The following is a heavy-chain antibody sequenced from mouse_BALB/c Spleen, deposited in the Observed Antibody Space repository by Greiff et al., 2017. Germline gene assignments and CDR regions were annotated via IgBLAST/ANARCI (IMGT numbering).Heavy chain of an antibody. V-gene: IGHV5-17*02. D-gene: IGHD1-1*01. CDR1: GFTFSSFG. J-gene: IGHJ1*01. CDR2: ISSGSSTI. Sequence: EVHLVESGGGLVQPGGSRKLSCAASGFTFSSFGMHWVRQAPEKGLEWVAYISSGSSTIYYADTVKGRFTISRDNPKNTLFLQMTSLRSEDTAMYYCARSDYYGSSYDWYFDVWGAGTTVTVSS. CDR3: ARSDYYGSSYDWYFDV.